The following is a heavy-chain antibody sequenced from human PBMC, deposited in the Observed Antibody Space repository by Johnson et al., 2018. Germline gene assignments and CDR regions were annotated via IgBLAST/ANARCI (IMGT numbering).Heavy chain of an antibody. Sequence: VQLQQSGGGLVQPGGSLRLSCAVSGFTFSNYAMSWVRQAPGKWLEWVAASSKSGTYPSYSGSVKGRFTFSRDNSKNILYLPMNSLRFDDPALYYCAGGREWELPLAYGGQGTLVTVSS. D-gene: IGHD1-26*01. CDR3: AGGREWELPLAY. CDR2: SSKSGTYP. J-gene: IGHJ4*02. V-gene: IGHV3-23*05. CDR1: GFTFSNYA.